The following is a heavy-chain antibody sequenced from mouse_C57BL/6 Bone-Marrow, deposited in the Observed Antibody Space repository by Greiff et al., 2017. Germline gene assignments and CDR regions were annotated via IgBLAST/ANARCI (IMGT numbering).Heavy chain of an antibody. Sequence: VQLKQSGAELVRPGASVKLSCKASGYTFTDYYINWVKQRPGQGLEWIARIYPGSGNTYYNEKFKGKATLTAEKSSSTAYMQLSSLTSEDSAVYFCARDYRAMDYWGQGTSVTVSS. D-gene: IGHD2-4*01. CDR1: GYTFTDYY. V-gene: IGHV1-76*01. CDR3: ARDYRAMDY. CDR2: IYPGSGNT. J-gene: IGHJ4*01.